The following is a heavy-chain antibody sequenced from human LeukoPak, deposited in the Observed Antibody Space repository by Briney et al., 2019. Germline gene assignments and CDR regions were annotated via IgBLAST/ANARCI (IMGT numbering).Heavy chain of an antibody. D-gene: IGHD6-19*01. CDR2: ISSSGSTI. Sequence: GGSLRLSCAASGFTFSDYYMSWIRQAPGKGLECVSYISSSGSTIYYADSVKGRFTLSRDNAKNSLYLQMNSLRAEDTAVYYCAKDYVAVAGFDYWGQGTLVTVSS. CDR3: AKDYVAVAGFDY. V-gene: IGHV3-11*04. CDR1: GFTFSDYY. J-gene: IGHJ4*02.